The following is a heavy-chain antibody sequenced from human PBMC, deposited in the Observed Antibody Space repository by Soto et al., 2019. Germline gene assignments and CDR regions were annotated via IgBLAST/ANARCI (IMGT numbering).Heavy chain of an antibody. Sequence: SETLSLTCTVSGGPISSSGHYWGWIRQPPGKGLDWIGSLSYSGRTYYNPSLKSRVTISVDTSKNQFSLRLSSVTAADTAVYYCARHEGYNYRAPSGAFDVWGQVTMVTVSS. CDR1: GGPISSSGHY. V-gene: IGHV4-39*01. J-gene: IGHJ3*01. CDR3: ARHEGYNYRAPSGAFDV. D-gene: IGHD5-18*01. CDR2: LSYSGRT.